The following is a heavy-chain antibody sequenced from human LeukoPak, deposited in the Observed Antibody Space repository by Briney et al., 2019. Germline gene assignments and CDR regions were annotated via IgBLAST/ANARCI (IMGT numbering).Heavy chain of an antibody. CDR2: ISAYNGNT. V-gene: IGHV1-18*01. CDR1: GYTFTSYG. Sequence: GASVKVSCKASGYTFTSYGISWVRQAPGQGLEWMGWISAYNGNTNYAQKLQGRVTMTTDTSTSTAYMELRSLRSDDAAVYYCARDRDSSSWSRTNWFAVLGRNWFDPWGQGTLVTVSS. CDR3: ARDRDSSSWSRTNWFAVLGRNWFDP. J-gene: IGHJ5*02. D-gene: IGHD6-13*01.